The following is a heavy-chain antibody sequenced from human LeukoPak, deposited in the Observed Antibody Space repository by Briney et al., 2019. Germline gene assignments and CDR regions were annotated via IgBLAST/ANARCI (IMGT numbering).Heavy chain of an antibody. CDR1: GGSISSSSYY. Sequence: PSETLSLTCTVSGGSISSSSYYWGWIRQPPGKGLEWIGSIYHSGSTYYNPSLKSRVTISVDTSKNQFSLELSSVTAADTAVYYCARLPSYYYYMDVWGKGTTVTVSS. CDR2: IYHSGST. V-gene: IGHV4-39*07. CDR3: ARLPSYYYYMDV. J-gene: IGHJ6*03.